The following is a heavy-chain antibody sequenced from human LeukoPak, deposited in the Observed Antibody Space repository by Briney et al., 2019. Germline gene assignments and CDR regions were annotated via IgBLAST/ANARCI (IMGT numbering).Heavy chain of an antibody. Sequence: GASVKVSCKASGYTFTSNNMHWVRQAPGQGLEWMGWISAYNGNTNYAQKFQGRVTMTTDTSTSTAYMELRSLRSDDTAVYYCARDRYGGNEFDYWGQGTLVTVSS. CDR1: GYTFTSNN. CDR3: ARDRYGGNEFDY. D-gene: IGHD4-23*01. J-gene: IGHJ4*02. V-gene: IGHV1-18*04. CDR2: ISAYNGNT.